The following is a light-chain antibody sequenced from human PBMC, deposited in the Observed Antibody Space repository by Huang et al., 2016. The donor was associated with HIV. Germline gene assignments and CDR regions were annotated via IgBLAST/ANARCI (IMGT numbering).Light chain of an antibody. Sequence: TQSPSSVSASVGDRVTITCRASQGISNRLAWYQQKPGKAPKLLLYAASNLQSGVLSRFSGSGSGTDFTLTISSLQPEDFVTDYCQQGNTFPPCTFGQGTKVEIK. J-gene: IGKJ1*01. CDR3: QQGNTFPPCT. V-gene: IGKV1-12*01. CDR1: QGISNR. CDR2: AAS.